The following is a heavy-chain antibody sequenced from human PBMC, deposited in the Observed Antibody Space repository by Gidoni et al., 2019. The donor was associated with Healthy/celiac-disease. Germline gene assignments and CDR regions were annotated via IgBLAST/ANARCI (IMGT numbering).Heavy chain of an antibody. D-gene: IGHD1-26*01. CDR1: GFTFISYS. CDR3: ARDRIVGAAEPYYFDY. J-gene: IGHJ4*02. CDR2: ISSSSSYI. Sequence: ELHLVESGGCLVKPGGSLRLSCAAYGFTFISYSMNWVRQAPGKGLEWVSSISSSSSYINYADSVKGRFNISRDNAKKSLYLQMNSLRAEDTAVYDCARDRIVGAAEPYYFDYWGQGTLVTVSS. V-gene: IGHV3-21*01.